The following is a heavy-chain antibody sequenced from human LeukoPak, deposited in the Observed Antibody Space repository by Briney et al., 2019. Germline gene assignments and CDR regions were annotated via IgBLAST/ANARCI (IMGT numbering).Heavy chain of an antibody. CDR2: INPSGGSA. CDR3: SCYIVVVPDAYLSYYGMDV. CDR1: GYTFTSYY. D-gene: IGHD2-2*01. V-gene: IGHV1-46*01. Sequence: ASVKVSCKASGYTFTSYYMPWVRQAPGQGLGWMGIINPSGGSASYAQKFQVRVTMTRYTSTCTINLELRSMRPRATAAAYCSCYIVVVPDAYLSYYGMDVWGQGNTVTVSS. J-gene: IGHJ6*01.